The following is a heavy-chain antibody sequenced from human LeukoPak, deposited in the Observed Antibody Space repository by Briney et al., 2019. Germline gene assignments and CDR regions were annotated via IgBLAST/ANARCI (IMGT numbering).Heavy chain of an antibody. CDR2: INSDGSST. D-gene: IGHD3-3*01. Sequence: GGSLRLSCAASGFTFSSYWMHWVRQAPGKGLVWVSRINSDGSSTSYADSVKGRFTISRDNAKNTLYLQMNSLRAEDTAVYYCAREGGDITIFGVVKFFDYWGQGTLVTVSS. J-gene: IGHJ4*02. CDR3: AREGGDITIFGVVKFFDY. V-gene: IGHV3-74*01. CDR1: GFTFSSYW.